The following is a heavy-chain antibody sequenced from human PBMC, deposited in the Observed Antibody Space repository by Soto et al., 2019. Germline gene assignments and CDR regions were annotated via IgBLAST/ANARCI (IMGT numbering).Heavy chain of an antibody. D-gene: IGHD3-16*01. Sequence: GSLRTSCAPSGFTVKGNYVGWARQASGKGMAWVSIIFSAGMTYYTDSVKGRFTISKDISKNTLSLQMNSLRADDTAVYFCAGAYTYNYAFDYWGLGTPVTVSS. J-gene: IGHJ4*02. V-gene: IGHV3-53*01. CDR1: GFTVKGNY. CDR2: IFSAGMT. CDR3: AGAYTYNYAFDY.